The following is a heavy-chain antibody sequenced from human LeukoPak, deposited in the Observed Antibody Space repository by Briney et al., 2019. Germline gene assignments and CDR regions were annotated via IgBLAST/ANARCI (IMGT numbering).Heavy chain of an antibody. J-gene: IGHJ4*02. CDR1: GFTFSSYA. Sequence: PGRSLRLSCAASGFTFSSYAMHWVRQAPGKGLEWVAVISYDGSNKYYADSVKGRFTISRDNSKNTLYLQMNSLRAEDTAVHYCARELGLAVAAPFDYWGQGTLVTVSS. CDR2: ISYDGSNK. CDR3: ARELGLAVAAPFDY. V-gene: IGHV3-30-3*01. D-gene: IGHD6-19*01.